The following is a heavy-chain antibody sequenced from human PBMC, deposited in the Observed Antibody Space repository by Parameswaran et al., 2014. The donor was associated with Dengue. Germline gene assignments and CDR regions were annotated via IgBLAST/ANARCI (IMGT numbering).Heavy chain of an antibody. D-gene: IGHD3-9*01. V-gene: IGHV4-31*02. Sequence: WIRQPPGKGLEWIGYIYYSGSTYYNPSLKSRVTISVDTSKNQFSLKLSSVTAADTAVYYCARDSHILTGSHTNAFDIWGQGTMVTVSS. J-gene: IGHJ3*02. CDR3: ARDSHILTGSHTNAFDI. CDR2: IYYSGST.